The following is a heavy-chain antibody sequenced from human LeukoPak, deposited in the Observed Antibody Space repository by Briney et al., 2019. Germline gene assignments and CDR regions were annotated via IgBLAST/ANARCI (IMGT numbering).Heavy chain of an antibody. J-gene: IGHJ5*02. D-gene: IGHD3-22*01. V-gene: IGHV1-18*01. CDR2: ISAYNGNT. CDR1: GYTFTSYG. CDR3: ARETYYYDSSGYRGIWFDP. Sequence: ASVKVSCKASGYTFTSYGISWVRQAPGQGLEWMGWISAYNGNTNYAQKLQGRVTMTTDTSTSTAYMELRSLRSDDTAVYYSARETYYYDSSGYRGIWFDPWGQGTLVTVSS.